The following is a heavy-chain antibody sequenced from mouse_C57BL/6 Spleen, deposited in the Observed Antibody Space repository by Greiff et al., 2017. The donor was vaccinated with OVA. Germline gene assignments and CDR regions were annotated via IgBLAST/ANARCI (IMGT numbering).Heavy chain of an antibody. J-gene: IGHJ4*01. Sequence: VQLQQSGAELVRPGASVTLSCKASGYTFTDYEMHWVKQTPVHGLEWIGAIDTETGGTAYNQKFKGQAILTADKSSSTAYMELRSLTTENSAVYYCTRWGAMDYWGQGTSDTVSS. V-gene: IGHV1-15*01. CDR2: IDTETGGT. CDR1: GYTFTDYE. CDR3: TRWGAMDY.